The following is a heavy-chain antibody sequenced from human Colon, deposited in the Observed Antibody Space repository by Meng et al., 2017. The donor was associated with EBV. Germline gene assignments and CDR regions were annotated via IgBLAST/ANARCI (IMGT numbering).Heavy chain of an antibody. CDR3: ARGEPVPGHFLKS. CDR1: GGSLSGYY. D-gene: IGHD6-19*01. Sequence: QAQLTQWGAGLLKPPDTLSLTGSVSGGSLSGYYRSWIRQPPGKGLELIWEINHSGNTNYNPSLKSRVTISIDPSKNQFSLKLSSVTDADTAVYFCARGEPVPGHFLKSWGQGTLVTVSS. V-gene: IGHV4-34*01. CDR2: INHSGNT. J-gene: IGHJ5*02.